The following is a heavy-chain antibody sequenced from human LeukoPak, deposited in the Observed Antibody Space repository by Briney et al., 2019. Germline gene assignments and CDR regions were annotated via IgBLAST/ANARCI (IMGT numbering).Heavy chain of an antibody. D-gene: IGHD4-23*01. J-gene: IGHJ4*02. V-gene: IGHV4-59*08. CDR2: LDQSGTT. Sequence: TSETLSLTCTVSGGPISTPYWGWIRQPPGEGLEWMGYLDQSGTTNCNPSLKSRVTISVDTSKNQFSLKLTSVTAADTAVYYCARLYGGNSNNYYCDYWGQGTLVTVSS. CDR3: ARLYGGNSNNYYCDY. CDR1: GGPISTPY.